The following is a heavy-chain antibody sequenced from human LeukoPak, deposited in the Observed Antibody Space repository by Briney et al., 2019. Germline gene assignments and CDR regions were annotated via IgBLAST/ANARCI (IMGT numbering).Heavy chain of an antibody. CDR3: ARSLEVRDFCYGMDV. J-gene: IGHJ6*02. V-gene: IGHV1-18*01. CDR2: ISAYNGDT. CDR1: GYTFTNYR. D-gene: IGHD3-10*01. Sequence: GASVKVSCKTSGYTFTNYRVNWVRQTPGQGLEWMGWISAYNGDTNYAQQLQGRVTMTTDTSASTAYMDLRSLRSDDTAVYYCARSLEVRDFCYGMDVWGQGTTVTVSS.